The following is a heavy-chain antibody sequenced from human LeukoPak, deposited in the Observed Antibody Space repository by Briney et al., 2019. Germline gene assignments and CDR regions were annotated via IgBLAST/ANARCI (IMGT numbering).Heavy chain of an antibody. J-gene: IGHJ4*02. V-gene: IGHV3-7*01. Sequence: GGSLRLSCAASGLSFISYWMSWVRLAPGKGLEWVANINHDGSGTYYVDSVKGRFTISRDNAKNSLYLQMNSLRAEDTAVYYCARVSRQWLVALYYFDYWGQGTLVTVSS. CDR3: ARVSRQWLVALYYFDY. D-gene: IGHD6-19*01. CDR2: INHDGSGT. CDR1: GLSFISYW.